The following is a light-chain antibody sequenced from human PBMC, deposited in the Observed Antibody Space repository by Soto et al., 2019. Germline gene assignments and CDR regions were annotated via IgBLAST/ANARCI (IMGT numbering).Light chain of an antibody. Sequence: DIQMTQSPSSVSASVGDRVTITCRASQGISNWLSWYQQKPGKAPKLLIYTVSTLQRGVPSRFSGSGSGTDFTLTISSLQPEDIATYYCQQANTFPITFGQGTRLEIK. CDR2: TVS. CDR1: QGISNW. CDR3: QQANTFPIT. V-gene: IGKV1-12*01. J-gene: IGKJ5*01.